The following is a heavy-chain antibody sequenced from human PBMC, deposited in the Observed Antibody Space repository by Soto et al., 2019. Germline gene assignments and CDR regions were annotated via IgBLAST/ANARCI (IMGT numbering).Heavy chain of an antibody. Sequence: PGGSLRLSCTASGSTFSNYAMSWVRQAPGMGLEWVSTISDSGVNTFFGDSMKDRFTISRDNSKSTVYLQLNTVRAEDTAIYYCARAIGADFFDYRGQGTLVTVSS. D-gene: IGHD6-25*01. CDR1: GSTFSNYA. J-gene: IGHJ4*02. CDR2: ISDSGVNT. V-gene: IGHV3-23*01. CDR3: ARAIGADFFDY.